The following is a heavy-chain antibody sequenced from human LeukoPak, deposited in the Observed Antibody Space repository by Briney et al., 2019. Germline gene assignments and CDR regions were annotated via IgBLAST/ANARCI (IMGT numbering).Heavy chain of an antibody. CDR3: ARHYGP. Sequence: SETLSLTCAVYGGSFSGYYWSWIRQPPGKGLEWIGSIYDSGSTYYNPSLKSRATISVDTSKNQFSLKLNSVTAADTAVYYCARHYGPWGQGTLVTVSS. CDR1: GGSFSGYY. CDR2: IYDSGST. V-gene: IGHV4-34*01. J-gene: IGHJ5*02. D-gene: IGHD3-16*01.